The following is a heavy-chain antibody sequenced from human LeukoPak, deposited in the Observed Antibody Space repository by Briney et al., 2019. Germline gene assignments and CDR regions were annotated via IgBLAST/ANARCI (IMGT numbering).Heavy chain of an antibody. CDR3: ARGGYYGSGNDFRFDP. D-gene: IGHD3-10*01. J-gene: IGHJ5*02. V-gene: IGHV4-34*01. CDR1: GGSFSGYY. Sequence: PSETLSLTCAIYGGSFSGYYWNWIRQPPGKGLEWIGEINHSGSTNYNASLKSRVTISVDTSKNQFSLKLTSVTAAETAVYFCARGGYYGSGNDFRFDPWGQGTLVTVSS. CDR2: INHSGST.